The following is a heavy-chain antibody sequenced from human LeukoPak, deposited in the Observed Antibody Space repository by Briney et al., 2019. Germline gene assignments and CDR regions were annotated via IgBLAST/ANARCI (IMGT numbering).Heavy chain of an antibody. V-gene: IGHV3-30*04. CDR1: GFTFSSYA. Sequence: GGSLRLSCVASGFTFSSYAMHWVRQAPGKGPEWVALISYDGGNKDYVDSVKGRFTVSRDNSRNTLYLQMNSLRPEDTAVYYCAKDRSTYNVLTGYQDYWGQGTLVTVSS. CDR2: ISYDGGNK. D-gene: IGHD3-9*01. CDR3: AKDRSTYNVLTGYQDY. J-gene: IGHJ4*02.